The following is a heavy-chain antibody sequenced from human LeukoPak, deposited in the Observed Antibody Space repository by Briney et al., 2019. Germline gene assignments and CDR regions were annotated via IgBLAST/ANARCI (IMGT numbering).Heavy chain of an antibody. CDR1: GFTFSSYA. CDR3: ARDLAKQWPPRPGTD. Sequence: GRSLRLSCAASGFTFSSYAMHWVRQAPGKGLEWVAVISYDGSNKYYADSVKGRFTISRDNSKNTLYLQMNSLRAEDTAVYYCARDLAKQWPPRPGTDWGQGTLVTASS. D-gene: IGHD6-19*01. V-gene: IGHV3-30-3*01. J-gene: IGHJ4*02. CDR2: ISYDGSNK.